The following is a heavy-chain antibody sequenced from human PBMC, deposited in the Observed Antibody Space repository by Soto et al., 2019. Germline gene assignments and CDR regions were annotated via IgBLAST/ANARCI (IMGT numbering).Heavy chain of an antibody. CDR1: GFTFSSYG. D-gene: IGHD2-15*01. Sequence: QVQLVESGGGVVQPGRSLRLSCAASGFTFSSYGMHWVRQAPGKGLEWVAVIWYDGSNKYYADSVKGRFTISRDNSKNTLYLQMYSLRAEDTAVYYCARSLLRNYYGMDVWGQGTTVTVSS. J-gene: IGHJ6*02. CDR2: IWYDGSNK. V-gene: IGHV3-33*01. CDR3: ARSLLRNYYGMDV.